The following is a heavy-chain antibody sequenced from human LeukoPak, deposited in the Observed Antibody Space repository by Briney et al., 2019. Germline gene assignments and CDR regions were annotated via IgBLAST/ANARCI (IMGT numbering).Heavy chain of an antibody. CDR1: GYTFTSYG. Sequence: GASVKVSCKASGYTFTSYGISWVRQAPGQGLQWMGWISAYKCNTNYAQKLQGRVTMTTDTSTSTAYMELRSLRSDDTAVYYCARFGSVVVPAAMDHYYYYGMDVWGKGTTVTVSS. CDR2: ISAYKCNT. D-gene: IGHD2-2*01. V-gene: IGHV1-18*04. J-gene: IGHJ6*04. CDR3: ARFGSVVVPAAMDHYYYYGMDV.